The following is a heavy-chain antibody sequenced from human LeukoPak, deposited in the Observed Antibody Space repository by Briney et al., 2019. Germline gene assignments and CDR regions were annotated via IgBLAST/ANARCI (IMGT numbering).Heavy chain of an antibody. V-gene: IGHV1-2*06. CDR1: GYTFTGYY. Sequence: ASVKVSCKASGYTFTGYYMHWVRQAPGQGLEWMGRINPNSGGTNYAQKFQGRVTMTRDTSISTAYVELSRLRSDDTAVYYCVSGGYYYDSSGYYDYWGQGTLVTVSS. CDR2: INPNSGGT. CDR3: VSGGYYYDSSGYYDY. J-gene: IGHJ4*02. D-gene: IGHD3-22*01.